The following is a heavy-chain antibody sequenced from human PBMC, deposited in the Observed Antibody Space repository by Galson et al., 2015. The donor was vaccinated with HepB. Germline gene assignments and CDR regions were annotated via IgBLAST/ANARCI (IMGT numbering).Heavy chain of an antibody. V-gene: IGHV3-49*03. CDR2: IRSKAYGGTT. CDR3: TRVGWSYGDYGAVDY. CDR1: GFTFGDYA. Sequence: SLRLSCAASGFTFGDYAMSWFRQAPGKGLEWVGFIRSKAYGGTTEYAASVKGRFTISGDDSKSIAYLQMNSLKTEDTAVYYCTRVGWSYGDYGAVDYWGQGTLVTVSS. D-gene: IGHD4-17*01. J-gene: IGHJ4*02.